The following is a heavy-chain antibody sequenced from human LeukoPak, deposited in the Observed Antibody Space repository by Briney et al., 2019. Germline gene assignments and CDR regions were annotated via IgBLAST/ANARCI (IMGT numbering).Heavy chain of an antibody. V-gene: IGHV3-11*01. CDR2: ISSSGSTI. Sequence: GGSLRLSCAASGFTFSYYYMSWIRQAPGKGLEWVSYISSSGSTIYYADSVKGRFTISRDNAKNSLYLQMNSLRAEDTAVYYCARDNGYCSGGSCYSRLKSGYFDYWGQGTLVTVSS. D-gene: IGHD2-15*01. CDR1: GFTFSYYY. CDR3: ARDNGYCSGGSCYSRLKSGYFDY. J-gene: IGHJ4*02.